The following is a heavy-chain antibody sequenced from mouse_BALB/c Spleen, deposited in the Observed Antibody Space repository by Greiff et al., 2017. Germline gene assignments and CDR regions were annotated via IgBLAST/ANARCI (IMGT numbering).Heavy chain of an antibody. V-gene: IGHV1-69*02. Sequence: QVQLQQSGAELARPGASVKLSCKASGYTFTSYWINWVKQRPGQGLEWIGNIYPSDSYTNYNQKFKDKATLTVDKSSSTAYMQLSSPTSEDSAVYYCTRYGNYYFDYWGQGTTLTVSS. D-gene: IGHD2-1*01. CDR2: IYPSDSYT. J-gene: IGHJ2*01. CDR1: GYTFTSYW. CDR3: TRYGNYYFDY.